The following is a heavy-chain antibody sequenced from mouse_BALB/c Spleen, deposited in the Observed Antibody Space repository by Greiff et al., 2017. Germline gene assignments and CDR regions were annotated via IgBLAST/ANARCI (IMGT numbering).Heavy chain of an antibody. CDR1: GFTFSSYT. CDR3: ARNDGYYVDY. D-gene: IGHD2-3*01. Sequence: EVHLVESGGGLVQPGGSLKLSCAASGFTFSSYTLSWVRQTPEKRLEWVAYISNGGGSTYYPDTVKGRFTISRDNAKNTLYLQMSSLKSEDTAMYYCARNDGYYVDYWGQGTTLTVSS. J-gene: IGHJ2*01. CDR2: ISNGGGST. V-gene: IGHV5-12-2*01.